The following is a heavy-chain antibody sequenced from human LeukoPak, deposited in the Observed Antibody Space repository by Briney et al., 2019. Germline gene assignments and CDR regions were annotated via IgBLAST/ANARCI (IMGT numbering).Heavy chain of an antibody. CDR1: GFTFSSYS. D-gene: IGHD6-13*01. J-gene: IGHJ5*02. V-gene: IGHV3-21*01. CDR2: ISSSSSYI. Sequence: GGSLRLSCAASGFTFSSYSMNWVRQAPGKGLEWVSSISSSSSYIYYADSVKGRFTISRDNAKNSLYLPMNSLRAEDTAVYYCARAGIAAALKPNWFDPWGQGTLVTVSS. CDR3: ARAGIAAALKPNWFDP.